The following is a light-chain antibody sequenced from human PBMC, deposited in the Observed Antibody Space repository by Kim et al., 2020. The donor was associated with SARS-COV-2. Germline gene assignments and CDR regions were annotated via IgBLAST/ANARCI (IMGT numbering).Light chain of an antibody. CDR1: QSISSSY. CDR3: QQYVGSPCT. V-gene: IGKV3-20*01. J-gene: IGKJ2*02. Sequence: LSLGERAALSCRASQSISSSYLAWYQQKPGQAPRLLIYGAASRATGIPDRLSGSGSGTDFTLTISRLEAEDFAVYYCQQYVGSPCTFGQGTKLEI. CDR2: GAA.